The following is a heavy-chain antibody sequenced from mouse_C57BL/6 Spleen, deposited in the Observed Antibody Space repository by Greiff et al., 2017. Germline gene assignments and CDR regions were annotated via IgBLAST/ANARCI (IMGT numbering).Heavy chain of an antibody. V-gene: IGHV1-69*01. Sequence: QVQLKQPGAELVMPGASVKLSCKASGYTFTSYWMHWVKQRPGQGLEWIGEIDPSDSYTNYNQKFKGKSTLTVDKSSSTAYMQLSSLTSEDSAVYYCARKGFYSNYYFDYWGQGTTLTVSS. D-gene: IGHD2-5*01. J-gene: IGHJ2*01. CDR3: ARKGFYSNYYFDY. CDR1: GYTFTSYW. CDR2: IDPSDSYT.